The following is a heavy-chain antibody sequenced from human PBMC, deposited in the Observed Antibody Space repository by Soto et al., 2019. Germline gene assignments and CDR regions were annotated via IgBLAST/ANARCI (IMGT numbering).Heavy chain of an antibody. CDR2: IYYSGNT. J-gene: IGHJ6*02. CDR3: ARQIHERDYYGSGSYYMYYYYGMDV. Sequence: SETLSLTCTVSGGSISSYYWSWIRQPPGKGLEWIGYIYYSGNTNYNPSLKSRVTISVDTSKNQFSLKLSSVTAADTAVYYCARQIHERDYYGSGSYYMYYYYGMDVWGQGTTVTVSS. D-gene: IGHD3-10*01. CDR1: GGSISSYY. V-gene: IGHV4-59*08.